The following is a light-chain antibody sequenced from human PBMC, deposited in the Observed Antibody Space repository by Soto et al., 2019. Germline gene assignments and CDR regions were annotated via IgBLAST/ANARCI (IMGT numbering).Light chain of an antibody. J-gene: IGKJ2*01. CDR1: QSVSSN. V-gene: IGKV3-15*01. CDR2: GAS. CDR3: QHYNNWPALYT. Sequence: EIVMTQSPATLSVSPGERATLSCRASQSVSSNLAWYQQKPGQAPRLLIYGASTRATGIPARFSGSGSGTEFTLTISSLHSEDFAVYYCQHYNNWPALYTFGQGTKLEIK.